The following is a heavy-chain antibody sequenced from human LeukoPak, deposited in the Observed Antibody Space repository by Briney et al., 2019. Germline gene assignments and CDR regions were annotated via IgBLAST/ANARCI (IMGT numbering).Heavy chain of an antibody. V-gene: IGHV1-3*01. CDR2: INAGNGDT. CDR3: ARAVAGTSKFDY. D-gene: IGHD6-19*01. CDR1: GYTFTSYA. Sequence: SGKVTCTASGYTFTSYAMHWVRHAPGQGLEWMGWINAGNGDTKYSQTFQGRVTITRDASASTAYMELSSLRAADTAVYYCARAVAGTSKFDYWGQGTLVTVSS. J-gene: IGHJ4*02.